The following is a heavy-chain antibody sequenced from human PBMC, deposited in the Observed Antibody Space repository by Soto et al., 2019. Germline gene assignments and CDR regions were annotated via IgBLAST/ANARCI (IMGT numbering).Heavy chain of an antibody. D-gene: IGHD6-25*01. Sequence: SETLSLTCSVSGDSISRNYWGWIRQPPGKGLEWVGSISYSGSTFYNPSLKSRVTISIDTSKNQFSLRLTSVTAADTAVYFCARHHPRTLAALEIPFDFWGKGTLVTVPA. J-gene: IGHJ4*02. CDR3: ARHHPRTLAALEIPFDF. CDR1: GDSISRNY. V-gene: IGHV4-59*01. CDR2: ISYSGST.